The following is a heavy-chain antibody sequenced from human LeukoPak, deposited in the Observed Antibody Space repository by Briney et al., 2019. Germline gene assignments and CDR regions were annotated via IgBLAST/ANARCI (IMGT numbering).Heavy chain of an antibody. CDR2: INPNSGGT. D-gene: IGHD3-10*01. CDR3: ARGSRFGEFYFDY. V-gene: IGHV1-2*02. J-gene: IGHJ4*02. CDR1: GYTFTAYY. Sequence: GASGKLSRKASGYTFTAYYMNWWRQSPGQGLGWMGGINPNSGGTNYSQKLHGRGTMTRDTSISKAYMELSRLRTDDTAVSYCARGSRFGEFYFDYWGQGTLVTVSS.